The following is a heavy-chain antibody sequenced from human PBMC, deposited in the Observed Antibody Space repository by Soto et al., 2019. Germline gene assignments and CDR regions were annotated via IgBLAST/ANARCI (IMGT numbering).Heavy chain of an antibody. V-gene: IGHV3-64D*06. CDR2: IRGNGDPP. CDR1: GFSFCSYS. J-gene: IGHJ4*02. D-gene: IGHD5-12*01. CDR3: VKSRGGNNFDFSD. Sequence: GGSLRLSCSATGFSFCSYSMHWVRQAPGKGLEYVSGIRGNGDPPFYADSVKGRFTISRDNSKNTLYLQMSSLSADDTAVYYCVKSRGGNNFDFSDWGQGTPVTVSS.